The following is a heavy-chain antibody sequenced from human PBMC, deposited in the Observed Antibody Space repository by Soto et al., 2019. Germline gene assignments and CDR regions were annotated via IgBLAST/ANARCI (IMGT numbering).Heavy chain of an antibody. CDR3: TGGSGCLMAC. CDR2: IKKDGSER. D-gene: IGHD3-22*01. Sequence: EVQLVESGGGLVQPGGSLRLSCVGSGFTVSSYWMGWVRQAPGTGLEWVAIIKKDGSERYYVDSVKGRFTIARDNAKSSVYLQTASLRAGDTAVYYWTGGSGCLMACWGAGTLVTVAS. V-gene: IGHV3-7*03. CDR1: GFTVSSYW. J-gene: IGHJ4*02.